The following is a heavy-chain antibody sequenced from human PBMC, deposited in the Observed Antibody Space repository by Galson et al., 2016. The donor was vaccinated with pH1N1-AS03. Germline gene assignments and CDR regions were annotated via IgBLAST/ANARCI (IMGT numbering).Heavy chain of an antibody. Sequence: LTCTVSGGSISSYYWSCMRQPPGKGREGIGTMSYNGDTEYNPSLKSRVTVPAETSKNQSSLKLKSVTPAATPVYKCAKPLGLLPGGWSRSYTTDFWGQGTLVTVSS. V-gene: IGHV4-59*04. D-gene: IGHD6-19*01. CDR2: MSYNGDT. CDR3: AKPLGLLPGGWSRSYTTDF. J-gene: IGHJ4*02. CDR1: GGSISSYY.